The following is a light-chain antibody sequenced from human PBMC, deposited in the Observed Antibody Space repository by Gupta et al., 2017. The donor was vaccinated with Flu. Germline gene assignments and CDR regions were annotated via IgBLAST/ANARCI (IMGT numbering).Light chain of an antibody. Sequence: QSVVTQPPSASGTPGQRVTVSCSGSSSNLGTNPVNWYQQLPGPASKLLIHDNSQRPSGVPDRFSGSKSGTSASLAISGLQFEDEADYYCAAWDDSLDDYVFGTGTKITVL. CDR1: SSNLGTNP. CDR3: AAWDDSLDDYV. J-gene: IGLJ1*01. V-gene: IGLV1-44*01. CDR2: DNS.